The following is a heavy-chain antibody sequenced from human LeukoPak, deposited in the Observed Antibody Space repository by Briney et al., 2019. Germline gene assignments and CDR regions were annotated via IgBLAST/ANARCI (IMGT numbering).Heavy chain of an antibody. CDR2: IYSGGNT. CDR3: ARARYNWSSVWFDP. V-gene: IGHV3-53*01. Sequence: GGALRLSCVASGFTVSSNYMSGVRQAPGRGLEGVSVIYSGGNTYYTDSGKGRCTISRDNSKNKQYLEMNKLRAGDTAVYYCARARYNWSSVWFDPWGPGTLVTVSS. CDR1: GFTVSSNY. D-gene: IGHD1-20*01. J-gene: IGHJ5*02.